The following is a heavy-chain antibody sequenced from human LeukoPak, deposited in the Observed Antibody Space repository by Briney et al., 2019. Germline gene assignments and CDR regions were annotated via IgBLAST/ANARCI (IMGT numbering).Heavy chain of an antibody. CDR2: IYYSGST. CDR1: GGSISSYY. D-gene: IGHD3-16*01. J-gene: IGHJ6*02. CDR3: ARDASRSGDHYYYSYCMDV. Sequence: SETLPLTCTVSGGSISSYYWSWIRQPPGKGLEWIGYIYYSGSTNYNPSLKSRVTISVDTSKNRFSLKLSSVTAADPAVYYCARDASRSGDHYYYSYCMDVWGQGTTVTVSS. V-gene: IGHV4-59*01.